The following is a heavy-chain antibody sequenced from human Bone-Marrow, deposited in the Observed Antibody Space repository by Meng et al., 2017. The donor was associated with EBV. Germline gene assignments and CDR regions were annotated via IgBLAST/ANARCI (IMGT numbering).Heavy chain of an antibody. CDR2: LIPMVGAP. D-gene: IGHD6-25*01. V-gene: IGHV1-69*06. Sequence: QVELLQCGATVKKPGSTGKVSGMTSGGSFRRDAVSWVRQAPGQGLEWMGGLIPMVGAPHYAQKFQGRVTIIADKSTSIHYMELSSLRSDDTAVYYCARDFQTVDGGAADLEYFQHWGQGTLVTVSS. J-gene: IGHJ1*01. CDR3: ARDFQTVDGGAADLEYFQH. CDR1: GGSFRRDA.